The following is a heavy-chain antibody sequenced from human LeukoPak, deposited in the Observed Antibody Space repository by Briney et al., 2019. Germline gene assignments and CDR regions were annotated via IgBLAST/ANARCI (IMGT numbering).Heavy chain of an antibody. CDR2: ISYDGSNK. CDR3: ASRGVFLGGYFDY. Sequence: PGGSLRLSCAASGFTFSSYAMSWVRQTPGKGLEWVAVISYDGSNKYYADSVKGRFTISRDNSKNTLYLQMNSLRAEDTAVYYCASRGVFLGGYFDYWGQGTLVTVSS. V-gene: IGHV3-30-3*01. D-gene: IGHD3-10*01. CDR1: GFTFSSYA. J-gene: IGHJ4*02.